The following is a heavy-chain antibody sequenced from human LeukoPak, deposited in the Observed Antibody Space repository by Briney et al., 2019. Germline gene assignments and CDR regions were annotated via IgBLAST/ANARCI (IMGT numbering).Heavy chain of an antibody. J-gene: IGHJ3*02. V-gene: IGHV3-9*01. Sequence: GRSLRLSCAASGFTFDDYAMHWVRPAPGRGLEWVSGISWNRGSIGYADSVTGRFTISRDNAKNSLYLQMNSLRAEDTALYYCAKAITGYCSSTSCPYAFDIWSQGTMVTVSS. D-gene: IGHD2-2*01. CDR1: GFTFDDYA. CDR2: ISWNRGSI. CDR3: AKAITGYCSSTSCPYAFDI.